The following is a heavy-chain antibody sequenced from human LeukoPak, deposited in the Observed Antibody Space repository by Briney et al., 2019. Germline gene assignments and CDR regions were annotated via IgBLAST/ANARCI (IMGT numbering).Heavy chain of an antibody. V-gene: IGHV7-4-1*02. D-gene: IGHD3-10*01. CDR2: IDSNAGNP. CDR3: ARDSGVFHYYYGMDV. Sequence: ASVKVSCKASGYTFNSYAMNWVRQAPGQGLEWMGWIDSNAGNPTYAQGFTGRFVFSLDTSVSTAYLQISSLTAEDTAVYYCARDSGVFHYYYGMDVWGQGTTVTVSS. J-gene: IGHJ6*02. CDR1: GYTFNSYA.